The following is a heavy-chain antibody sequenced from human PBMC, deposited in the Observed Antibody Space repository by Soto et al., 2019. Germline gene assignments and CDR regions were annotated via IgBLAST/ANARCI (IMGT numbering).Heavy chain of an antibody. Sequence: GGSLRLSCAASGFTFSRYWMSWVRQAPGKGLEWVANIKQDGSEKYYVDSVKGRFTISRDNANNSLYLQMNSLRAEDTAVYYCATDKTRSFTYWGQGTLVTVSS. J-gene: IGHJ4*02. CDR1: GFTFSRYW. CDR2: IKQDGSEK. V-gene: IGHV3-7*01. CDR3: ATDKTRSFTY.